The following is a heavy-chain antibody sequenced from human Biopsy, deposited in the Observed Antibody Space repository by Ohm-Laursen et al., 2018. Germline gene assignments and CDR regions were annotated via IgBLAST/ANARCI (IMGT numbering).Heavy chain of an antibody. CDR2: INHSGRT. D-gene: IGHD3-22*01. J-gene: IGHJ6*02. CDR1: GESFNGYY. CDR3: VRGVDYYDPYHYYALDV. Sequence: SETLSLTCAVYGESFNGYYWSWIRQTPGKGLEWIGEINHSGRTNYNPSLKSRVTISVDTSKNQFSLTVRSMTAADTAVYYCVRGVDYYDPYHYYALDVWGQGTTVTVSS. V-gene: IGHV4-34*01.